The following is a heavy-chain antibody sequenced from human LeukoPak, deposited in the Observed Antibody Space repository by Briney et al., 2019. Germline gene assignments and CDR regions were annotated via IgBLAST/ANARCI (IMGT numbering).Heavy chain of an antibody. J-gene: IGHJ5*02. D-gene: IGHD3-16*01. Sequence: PGGSLRLSCAASGFRFSDFTMTWVRQAPGKGPEWVSAIGGRGGSTYYADSVGGRFTISRDNSKDMVYLQMNSLKVEDTATYYCGKKGGAWGQGTKVTVSS. CDR1: GFRFSDFT. CDR2: IGGRGGST. CDR3: GKKGGA. V-gene: IGHV3-23*01.